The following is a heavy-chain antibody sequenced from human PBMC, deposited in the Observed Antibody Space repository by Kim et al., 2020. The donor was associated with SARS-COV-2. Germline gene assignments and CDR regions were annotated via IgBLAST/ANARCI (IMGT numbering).Heavy chain of an antibody. Sequence: GGSLRLSCAASGFTFRNYWMHWVRQAPGKGLVWVSRIYPDGSGPSYADSGKGRFTISRDNAKNMVYLQMDSLRVEDTAVYYCASRLDSRIDHWGQGTLVTVSS. J-gene: IGHJ4*02. D-gene: IGHD1-1*01. CDR2: IYPDGSGP. CDR3: ASRLDSRIDH. V-gene: IGHV3-74*01. CDR1: GFTFRNYW.